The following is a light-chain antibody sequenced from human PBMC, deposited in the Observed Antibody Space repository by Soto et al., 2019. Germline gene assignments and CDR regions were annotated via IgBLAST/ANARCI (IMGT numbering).Light chain of an antibody. J-gene: IGLJ1*01. Sequence: QSVLTQLPSASGTPGQRVTISCSGSSSNIGSNTVNGYQQLPGTAPKLLIHANNNRPSGVPDRFSGSKSGTSASLAISWLKSEEADYYCAAWDDRRNGYVFGTGTKLTVL. V-gene: IGLV1-44*01. CDR3: AAWDDRRNGYV. CDR2: ANN. CDR1: SSNIGSNT.